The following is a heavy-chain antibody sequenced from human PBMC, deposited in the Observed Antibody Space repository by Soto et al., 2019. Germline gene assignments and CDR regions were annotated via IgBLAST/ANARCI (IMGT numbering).Heavy chain of an antibody. CDR1: GLTFSSYA. CDR2: ISGSGGST. Sequence: EVQLLESGGGLVQPGGSLRLSCAASGLTFSSYAMSWVRQAPGKGLEWVSAISGSGGSTYYADSVKGRFTISRDNSKNTLYLQMNILRAEDTAVYYCAKANYFVVVTAILYYFDYWGQGPLVPVSS. CDR3: AKANYFVVVTAILYYFDY. J-gene: IGHJ4*02. V-gene: IGHV3-23*01. D-gene: IGHD2-21*02.